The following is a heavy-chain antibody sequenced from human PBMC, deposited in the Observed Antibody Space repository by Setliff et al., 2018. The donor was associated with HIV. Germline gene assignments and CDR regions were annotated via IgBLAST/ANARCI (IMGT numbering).Heavy chain of an antibody. Sequence: VASVKVSCKASGGTFSSYAISWVRQAPGQGLEWMGGIIPIFGTANYAQKFQGRVTITTDESTSTAYMELSSLRSEDTAVYYCAIGGNGYNWVLVDAFDIWGQGTMVTVSS. CDR1: GGTFSSYA. CDR3: AIGGNGYNWVLVDAFDI. V-gene: IGHV1-69*05. D-gene: IGHD5-12*01. CDR2: IIPIFGTA. J-gene: IGHJ3*02.